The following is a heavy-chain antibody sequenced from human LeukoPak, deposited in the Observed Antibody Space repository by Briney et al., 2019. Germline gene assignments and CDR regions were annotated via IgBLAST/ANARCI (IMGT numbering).Heavy chain of an antibody. J-gene: IGHJ6*03. D-gene: IGHD3-3*01. CDR2: ISGSGGST. CDR1: GFTFSSYA. Sequence: PGGSLRLSCAASGFTFSSYAMSWVRQAPGKGLEWVSAISGSGGSTYYADSVKGRFTISRDNSKNTLYLQMNSLRAEDTAVYCCAKGARRFLEWLLDYYYYMDVWGKGTTVTVSS. CDR3: AKGARRFLEWLLDYYYYMDV. V-gene: IGHV3-23*01.